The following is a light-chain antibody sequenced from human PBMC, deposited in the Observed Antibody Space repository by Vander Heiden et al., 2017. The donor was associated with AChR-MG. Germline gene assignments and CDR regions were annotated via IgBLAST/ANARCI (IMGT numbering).Light chain of an antibody. CDR2: GSS. V-gene: IGKV1-39*01. Sequence: IQMTQSPTSLSASVGDRVTITCRASQSISTFLNWYQQKAGKPPKLLIFGSSTVLAGVPSRFSGYGSFTNFSLTISELQADDLGTYFCRQTDSTPYTFGQRTRLE. CDR1: QSISTF. J-gene: IGKJ2*01. CDR3: RQTDSTPYT.